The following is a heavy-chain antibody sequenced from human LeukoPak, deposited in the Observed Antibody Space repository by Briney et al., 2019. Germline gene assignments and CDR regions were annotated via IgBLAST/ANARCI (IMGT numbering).Heavy chain of an antibody. D-gene: IGHD3-22*01. Sequence: PGGSLRLSCAASGFTFSSYNMNWLRQAPGKGLEWVSSISSSSSYIYYADSVKGRFTISRDNAKNSLYLQMNSLRAEDTAVYYCARSLYYDSSGYYGNTFDYWGQGTLVTVSS. CDR2: ISSSSSYI. J-gene: IGHJ4*02. V-gene: IGHV3-21*01. CDR3: ARSLYYDSSGYYGNTFDY. CDR1: GFTFSSYN.